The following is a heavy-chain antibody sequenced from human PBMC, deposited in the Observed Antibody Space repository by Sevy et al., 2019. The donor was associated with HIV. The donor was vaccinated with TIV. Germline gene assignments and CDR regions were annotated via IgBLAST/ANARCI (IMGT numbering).Heavy chain of an antibody. CDR2: ISAYSGNT. CDR3: ARTSSYGSGNYFDY. V-gene: IGHV1-18*01. Sequence: ASVKVSCKASGYTFTIYGISWVRQAPEQGLEWMGWISAYSGNTNYAQNLQGRVTMTTDTSTTTAYMERRGLRFDDTAVYYCARTSSYGSGNYFDYWGQGTLVTVSS. J-gene: IGHJ4*02. CDR1: GYTFTIYG. D-gene: IGHD3-10*01.